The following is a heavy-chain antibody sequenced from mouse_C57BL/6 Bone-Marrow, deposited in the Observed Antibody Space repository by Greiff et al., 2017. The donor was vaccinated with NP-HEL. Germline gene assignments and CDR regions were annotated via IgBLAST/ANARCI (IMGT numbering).Heavy chain of an antibody. CDR1: GFTFSDYY. Sequence: EVKVVESGGGLVQPGGSLKLSCAASGFTFSDYYMYWVRQTPEKRLEWVAYISNGGGSTYYPDTVKGRFTISRDNAKNTLYLQMSRLKSEDTAMYYCASHDGYYPLYAMDYWGQGTSVTVSS. J-gene: IGHJ4*01. V-gene: IGHV5-12*01. CDR3: ASHDGYYPLYAMDY. CDR2: ISNGGGST. D-gene: IGHD2-3*01.